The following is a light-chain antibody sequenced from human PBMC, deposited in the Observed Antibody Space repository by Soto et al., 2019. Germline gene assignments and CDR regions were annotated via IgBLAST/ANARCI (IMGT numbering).Light chain of an antibody. J-gene: IGKJ5*01. CDR2: DAS. CDR3: QQRSNWPIT. V-gene: IGKV3-11*01. CDR1: QSVSSY. Sequence: EIVLTQSPATLSLSPGERATLSCRASQSVSSYLAWYQQKPGQAPRLFIYDASNRATGIPARFSGSGSGTDFTLTISSLEPEDVAVYYCQQRSNWPITFGQGTRLEIK.